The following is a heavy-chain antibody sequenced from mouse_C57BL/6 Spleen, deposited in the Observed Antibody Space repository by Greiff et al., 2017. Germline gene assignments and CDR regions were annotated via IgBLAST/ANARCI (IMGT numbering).Heavy chain of an antibody. V-gene: IGHV3-8*01. J-gene: IGHJ2*01. D-gene: IGHD1-1*01. CDR1: GYSITSDY. Sequence: EVKLMESGPGLAKPSQSLSLSCSVTGYSITSDYWNWIRKFPGNKLECMGYISYSGSTYYNPSLKSRISITRDTSKNQYYLQLNSVTTEDTATYYCASYRSSYFDYGGQGTTLTVSS. CDR3: ASYRSSYFDY. CDR2: ISYSGST.